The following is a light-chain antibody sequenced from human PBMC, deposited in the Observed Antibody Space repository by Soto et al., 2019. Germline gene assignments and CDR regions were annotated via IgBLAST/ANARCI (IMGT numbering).Light chain of an antibody. CDR1: QDISNS. V-gene: IGKV1-27*01. CDR3: QNYSSAPLT. J-gene: IGKJ4*01. Sequence: DIQMTQSPSSLSASVGDRVTITCRASQDISNSLAWYQQKPGKVPKVLIYAKSILQSGVPARFSGSGSGTDFTLTISSLQPEDVATYYCQNYSSAPLTFGGGTKVEI. CDR2: AKS.